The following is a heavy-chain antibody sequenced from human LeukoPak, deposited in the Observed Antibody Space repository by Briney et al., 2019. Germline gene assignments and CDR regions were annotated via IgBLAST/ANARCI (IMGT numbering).Heavy chain of an antibody. CDR3: ARGSRPVYNLLTGKRYFDY. D-gene: IGHD3-9*01. Sequence: GASVKVSCKASGGTFSYGISWVRQAPGQGLEWMGGIIPIFGTANYAQKFQGRVTITADKSTSTVYMELSSLRSEDTAVYYCARGSRPVYNLLTGKRYFDYWGQGTLLTVSS. CDR2: IIPIFGTA. J-gene: IGHJ4*02. V-gene: IGHV1-69*06. CDR1: GGTFSYG.